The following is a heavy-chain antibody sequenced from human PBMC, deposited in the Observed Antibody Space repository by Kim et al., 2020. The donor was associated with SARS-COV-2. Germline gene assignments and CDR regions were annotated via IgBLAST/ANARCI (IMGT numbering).Heavy chain of an antibody. J-gene: IGHJ3*02. CDR3: ARRYDFYSAFDI. V-gene: IGHV1-2*02. Sequence: NYSQKFRGRVPITSDTSISTAYMGLSRLRSDDTAVYYCARRYDFYSAFDIWGQGTMVTVSS. D-gene: IGHD3-3*01.